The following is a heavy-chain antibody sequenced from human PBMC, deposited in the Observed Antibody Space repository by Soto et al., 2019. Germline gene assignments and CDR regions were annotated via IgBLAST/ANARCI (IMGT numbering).Heavy chain of an antibody. CDR1: GFTFSRYS. V-gene: IGHV3-21*01. D-gene: IGHD3-22*01. CDR3: ERAYYYESSGYPDY. Sequence: GGSLRLSCAASGFTFSRYSMNWVRQAPGKGLEWVSSISSSSSYTYYADSVKGRFTISRDNAKNSLYLQMNSLRAEDTAVYYCERAYYYESSGYPDYWGQGTLVTVS. J-gene: IGHJ4*02. CDR2: ISSSSSYT.